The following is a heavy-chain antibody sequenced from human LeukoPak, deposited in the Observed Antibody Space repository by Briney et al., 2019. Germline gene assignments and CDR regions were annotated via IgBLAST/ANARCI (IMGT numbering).Heavy chain of an antibody. CDR2: IYYSGYT. CDR3: ARTTMVRGTYYMDV. Sequence: SSETLSLTCTVSGSSINVYYWSWIRQPPGKGLEWIGYIYYSGYTNYNPSLKSRVTISVDTSKNQFSLKLSSVTAADTAVYYCARTTMVRGTYYMDVWGKGTTVTISS. D-gene: IGHD3-10*01. J-gene: IGHJ6*03. V-gene: IGHV4-59*01. CDR1: GSSINVYY.